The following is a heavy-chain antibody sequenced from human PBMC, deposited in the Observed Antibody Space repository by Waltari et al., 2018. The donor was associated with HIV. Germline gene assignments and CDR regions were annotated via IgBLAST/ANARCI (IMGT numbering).Heavy chain of an antibody. J-gene: IGHJ4*02. V-gene: IGHV4-31*03. D-gene: IGHD2-2*01. CDR1: GGYISSGGYY. CDR2: IYYSGST. Sequence: QVQLQESGPGLVKPSQTLSLTCPVSGGYISSGGYYWSWIRQHRGKGLEWIGYIYYSGSTYYNPSLKSRVTISVDTSKNQFSLKLSSVTAADTAVYYCARGGYCSSTSCPDYWGQETLVTVSS. CDR3: ARGGYCSSTSCPDY.